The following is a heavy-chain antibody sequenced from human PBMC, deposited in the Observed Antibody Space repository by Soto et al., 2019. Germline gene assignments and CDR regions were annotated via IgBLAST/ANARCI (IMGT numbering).Heavy chain of an antibody. CDR1: GFTFSSYW. V-gene: IGHV3-74*01. J-gene: IGHJ6*03. CDR2: INSDGSST. CDR3: ATGDFWSGFYMDV. Sequence: EVQLVESGGGLVQPGGSLRLSCAASGFTFSSYWMHWVRQAPGKGLVWVSRINSDGSSTSYADSVKGRFTISRDNAKNTLYLQMNSLRAEDTAVYYCATGDFWSGFYMDVWGKGTTVTVSS. D-gene: IGHD3-3*01.